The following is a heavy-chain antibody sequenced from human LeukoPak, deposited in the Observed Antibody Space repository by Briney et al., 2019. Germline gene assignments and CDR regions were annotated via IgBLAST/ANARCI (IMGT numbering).Heavy chain of an antibody. CDR2: ISWNSGSI. Sequence: GGSLRLSCAASGFTSDDYAMHWVRQAPGKGLEWVSGISWNSGSIGYADSVKGRFTISRDNAKNSLYLQMNSLRAEDTALYYCAKQLAVVVPAAITTGYYGMDVWGQGTTVTVSS. D-gene: IGHD2-2*02. V-gene: IGHV3-9*02. J-gene: IGHJ6*02. CDR3: AKQLAVVVPAAITTGYYGMDV. CDR1: GFTSDDYA.